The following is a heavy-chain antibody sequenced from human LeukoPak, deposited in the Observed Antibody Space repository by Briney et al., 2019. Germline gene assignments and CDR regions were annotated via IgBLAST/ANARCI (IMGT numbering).Heavy chain of an antibody. J-gene: IGHJ4*02. CDR3: ASSAGALIDC. CDR1: GFTFSSYG. D-gene: IGHD6-19*01. Sequence: GGSLRLSCAASGFTFSSYGMHWVRQAPGKGLEWVAVIWFDGSNKFYADSVKGRFTISRDNSKNTLYLQMNSLRAEDTAVYYCASSAGALIDCWGQGTLVIVSS. V-gene: IGHV3-33*01. CDR2: IWFDGSNK.